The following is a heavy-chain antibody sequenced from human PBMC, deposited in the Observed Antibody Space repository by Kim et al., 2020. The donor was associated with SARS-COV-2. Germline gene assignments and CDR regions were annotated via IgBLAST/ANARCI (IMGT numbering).Heavy chain of an antibody. CDR3: ARGVPPNPSITMIVVVTRGAFDI. Sequence: SVKVSCKASGGTFSSYAISWVRQAPGQGLEWMGGIIPIFGTANYAQKFQGRVTITADESTSTAYMELSSLRSEDTAVYYCARGVPPNPSITMIVVVTRGAFDIWGQGTMVTVSS. CDR1: GGTFSSYA. J-gene: IGHJ3*02. D-gene: IGHD3-22*01. CDR2: IIPIFGTA. V-gene: IGHV1-69*13.